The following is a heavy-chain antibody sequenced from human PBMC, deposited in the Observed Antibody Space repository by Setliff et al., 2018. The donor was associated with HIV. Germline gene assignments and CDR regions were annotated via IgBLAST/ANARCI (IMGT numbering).Heavy chain of an antibody. Sequence: ASVKVSCKASGGTFRSYAINWVRQAPGQGLEWMGGSIPIYGTPIYAQKFQGRVTITAAESTSTAYMELSSLGAEDTAVYYCARGDYGSGSYYPYYFYYGMDVWGQGTTVTVSS. CDR1: GGTFRSYA. D-gene: IGHD3-10*01. CDR2: SIPIYGTP. CDR3: ARGDYGSGSYYPYYFYYGMDV. V-gene: IGHV1-69*13. J-gene: IGHJ6*02.